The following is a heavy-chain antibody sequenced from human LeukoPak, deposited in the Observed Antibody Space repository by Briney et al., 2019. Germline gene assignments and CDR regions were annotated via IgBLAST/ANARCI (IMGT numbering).Heavy chain of an antibody. CDR3: ARSDSLFEAAAGTGY. V-gene: IGHV4-59*08. CDR2: IYYSGST. D-gene: IGHD6-13*01. Sequence: SETLSLTCTVSGGSISSYYWSWIRQPPGKGLEWIGYIYYSGSTNYNPSLKSRVTISVDTSKNQFSLELSSVTAADTAVYYCARSDSLFEAAAGTGYWGQGTLVTVSS. CDR1: GGSISSYY. J-gene: IGHJ4*02.